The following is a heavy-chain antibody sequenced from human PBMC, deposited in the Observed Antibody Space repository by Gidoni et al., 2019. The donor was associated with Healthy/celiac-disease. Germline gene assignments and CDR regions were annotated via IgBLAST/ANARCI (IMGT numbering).Heavy chain of an antibody. Sequence: QVQLQESRPGLVKPSGTLSLTSPVSGGSISSSNWWSWVRQPPGQGLEWIGVIYHSGISNYNPSLKSRVTISVDKSKNQFSLKLSAVTAADTAVYYCARDRAVVKPNWYFDLWGRGTLVTVSS. CDR2: IYHSGIS. D-gene: IGHD2-15*01. V-gene: IGHV4-4*02. CDR1: GGSISSSNW. J-gene: IGHJ2*01. CDR3: ARDRAVVKPNWYFDL.